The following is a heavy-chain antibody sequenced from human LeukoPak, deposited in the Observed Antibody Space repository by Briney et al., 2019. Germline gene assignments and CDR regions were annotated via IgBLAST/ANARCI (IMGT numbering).Heavy chain of an antibody. J-gene: IGHJ4*02. CDR3: ARTNPVYGDYDY. Sequence: PGGSLRLSCAVSGFTVTDNYMSWVRQAPGKGLQWVSVVYPDGRTYYAGSVKGRFTISRDNSRNTLLLQLNSLRADDTAVYYCARTNPVYGDYDYWGQGTLVTVSS. CDR2: VYPDGRT. D-gene: IGHD4-17*01. V-gene: IGHV3-53*01. CDR1: GFTVTDNY.